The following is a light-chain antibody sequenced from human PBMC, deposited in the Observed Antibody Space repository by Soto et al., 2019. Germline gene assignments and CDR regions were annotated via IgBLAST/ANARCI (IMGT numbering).Light chain of an antibody. J-gene: IGLJ1*01. V-gene: IGLV2-11*01. Sequence: QSVLTQPRSVSGSPGQSVTIYCTGNSSDVGGYNYVSWYQQHPGKAPKLMIYDVSKRPSGVPDRFSGSKSGNTASLTISGPQAEDEADYYCCSYAGSYSYVFGTGTKLTVL. CDR1: SSDVGGYNY. CDR3: CSYAGSYSYV. CDR2: DVS.